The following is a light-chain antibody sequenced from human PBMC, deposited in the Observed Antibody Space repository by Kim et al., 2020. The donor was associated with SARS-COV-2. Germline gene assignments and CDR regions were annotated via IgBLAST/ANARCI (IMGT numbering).Light chain of an antibody. CDR2: EVS. CDR3: SSYAGSNNLV. J-gene: IGLJ2*01. CDR1: SSDVVGYNY. V-gene: IGLV2-8*01. Sequence: GQSVTISCTVTSSDVVGYNYVSWYQQHPGKAPKLMIYEVSKRPSGVPDRFSGSKSGNTASLTVSGLQAEDEADYYCSSYAGSNNLVFGGGTQLTVL.